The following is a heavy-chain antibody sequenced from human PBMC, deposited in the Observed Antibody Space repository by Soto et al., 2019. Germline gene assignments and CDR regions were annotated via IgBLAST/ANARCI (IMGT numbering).Heavy chain of an antibody. J-gene: IGHJ6*02. V-gene: IGHV5-10-1*01. D-gene: IGHD2-21*01. CDR2: IDPSDSYT. Sequence: GESLKISCKGSGYSFTSYWISWVRQMPGKGLEWMGRIDPSDSYTNYSPSLQGHVTISADKSISTAYLQWSSLKASDTAMYYCARHIRDYYGMDVWGQGTTVTVSS. CDR3: ARHIRDYYGMDV. CDR1: GYSFTSYW.